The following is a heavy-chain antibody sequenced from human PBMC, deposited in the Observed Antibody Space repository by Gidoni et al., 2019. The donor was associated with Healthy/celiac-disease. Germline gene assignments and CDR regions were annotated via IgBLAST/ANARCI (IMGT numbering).Heavy chain of an antibody. Sequence: QVQLVESGGGLVKPGGSLRLSCAASGFTFSYYYMSWIRQAPGKGLEWVSYISSSGSTIYYADSVKGRFTISRDNAKNSLYLQMNSLRAEDTAVYYCASALGYNWNYRWVWAWWGQGTLVTVSS. CDR2: ISSSGSTI. V-gene: IGHV3-11*01. CDR3: ASALGYNWNYRWVWAW. D-gene: IGHD1-7*01. J-gene: IGHJ4*02. CDR1: GFTFSYYY.